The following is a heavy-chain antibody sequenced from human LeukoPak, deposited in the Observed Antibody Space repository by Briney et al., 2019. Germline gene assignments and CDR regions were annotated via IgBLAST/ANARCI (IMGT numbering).Heavy chain of an antibody. CDR2: IYYSGST. CDR3: ARDKKGNPKGLGSRAFDI. V-gene: IGHV4-59*01. J-gene: IGHJ3*02. D-gene: IGHD1-1*01. Sequence: RTSETLSLTCTVSGGSISSYYWSWIRQPPGKGLEWIGYIYYSGSTNYNPSLKSRVTISVDTSKNQFSLKLSSVTAADTAVYYCARDKKGNPKGLGSRAFDIWGQGTMVTVSS. CDR1: GGSISSYY.